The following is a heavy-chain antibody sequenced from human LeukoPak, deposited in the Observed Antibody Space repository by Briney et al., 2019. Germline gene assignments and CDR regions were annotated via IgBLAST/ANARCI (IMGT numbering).Heavy chain of an antibody. V-gene: IGHV1-24*01. CDR3: FGSLVHGGSYHYFDY. Sequence: ASVKVSCKVSGYTLTELSMHWVRQAPGKGLEWMGGLDPEDGETIYAQKFQGRVTMTEDTSTDTAYMELSSLRSEDTAVYYCFGSLVHGGSYHYFDYWGQGTLVTVSS. J-gene: IGHJ4*02. CDR1: GYTLTELS. D-gene: IGHD1-26*01. CDR2: LDPEDGET.